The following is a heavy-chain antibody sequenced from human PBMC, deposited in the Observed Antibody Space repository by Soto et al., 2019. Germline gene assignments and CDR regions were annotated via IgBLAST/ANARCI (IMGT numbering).Heavy chain of an antibody. V-gene: IGHV3-23*01. J-gene: IGHJ6*02. D-gene: IGHD3-3*01. CDR2: INHNSGYA. CDR3: TKDQSRNLNHGDYYYYGMDL. Sequence: EVQLLESGGGWMQPGGSLTLSCSASGFPFDLYLMHWVRQVPGKELEWVSLINHNSGYASYTDSLKGRFTISRDNSKNTLYMQMNSLRAEDTAVYYCTKDQSRNLNHGDYYYYGMDLWGPWTPVTVSS. CDR1: GFPFDLYL.